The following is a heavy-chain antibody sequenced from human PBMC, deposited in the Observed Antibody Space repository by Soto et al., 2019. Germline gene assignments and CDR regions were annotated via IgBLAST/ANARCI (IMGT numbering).Heavy chain of an antibody. Sequence: SETLSLTCTVSGGSISSYYWSWIRQPPGKGLERIGYIYYSGSTNYNPSLKSRVTISVDTSKNQFSLKLSSVTAADTAVYYCARGYDFWSGYYYYYYMDVWGKGTTVTVSS. D-gene: IGHD3-3*01. CDR1: GGSISSYY. V-gene: IGHV4-59*01. CDR3: ARGYDFWSGYYYYYYMDV. CDR2: IYYSGST. J-gene: IGHJ6*03.